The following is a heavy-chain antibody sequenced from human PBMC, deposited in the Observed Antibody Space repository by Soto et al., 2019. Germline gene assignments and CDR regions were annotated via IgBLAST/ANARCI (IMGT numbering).Heavy chain of an antibody. CDR2: IYYSGST. D-gene: IGHD4-17*01. J-gene: IGHJ5*02. V-gene: IGHV4-39*01. CDR1: GGSISSSSYY. Sequence: SETLSLTCTVSGGSISSSSYYWGWIRQPPGKGLEWIGSIYYSGSTYYNPPLKSRVTISVDTSKNQFSLKLSSVTAADTAVYYCARPYGDYVSWGQGTLVTVSS. CDR3: ARPYGDYVS.